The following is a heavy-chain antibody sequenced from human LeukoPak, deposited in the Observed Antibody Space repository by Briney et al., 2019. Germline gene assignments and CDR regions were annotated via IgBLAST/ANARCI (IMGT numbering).Heavy chain of an antibody. D-gene: IGHD6-19*01. CDR1: GLPFSTYG. CDR2: ISGSGGTT. J-gene: IGHJ4*02. Sequence: PGGSLRLSCAVSGLPFSTYGMSWVRQAPGKGLEWVSAISGSGGTTNYADSVKGRFTITRDNFKNTLFLQMNSLTAEDTAIYYCANSRRGSSGRYSDYWGQGILVTVSS. V-gene: IGHV3-23*01. CDR3: ANSRRGSSGRYSDY.